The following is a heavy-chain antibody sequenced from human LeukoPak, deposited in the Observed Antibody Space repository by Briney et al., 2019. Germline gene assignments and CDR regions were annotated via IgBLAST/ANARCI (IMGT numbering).Heavy chain of an antibody. Sequence: PGGSLRLSCAASGFTFSSYAMSWVRQAPGKGLEWVANIKHDGSEKYYVDSVKGRFTISRDNTKKSLYLQMNSLRADDTAVYYCARGHHFWSGFYYFEYWGQGSLVIVSS. D-gene: IGHD3-3*02. CDR1: GFTFSSYA. CDR2: IKHDGSEK. CDR3: ARGHHFWSGFYYFEY. J-gene: IGHJ4*02. V-gene: IGHV3-7*04.